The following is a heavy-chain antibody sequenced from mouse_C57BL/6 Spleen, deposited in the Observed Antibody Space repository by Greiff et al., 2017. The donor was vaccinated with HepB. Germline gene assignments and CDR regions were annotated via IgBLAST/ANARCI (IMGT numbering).Heavy chain of an antibody. D-gene: IGHD1-1*01. CDR1: GFNIKDYY. J-gene: IGHJ2*01. V-gene: IGHV14-1*01. Sequence: VQLKESGAELVRPGASVKLSCTASGFNIKDYYMHWVKQRPEQGLEWIGRIDPEDGDTEYAPKFQGKATMTADTSSNTAYLQLSSLTSEDTAVYYCTTWGFITTVNLDYWGQGTTLTVSS. CDR3: TTWGFITTVNLDY. CDR2: IDPEDGDT.